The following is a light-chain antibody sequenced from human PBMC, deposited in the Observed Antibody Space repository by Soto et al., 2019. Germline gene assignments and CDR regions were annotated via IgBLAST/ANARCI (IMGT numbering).Light chain of an antibody. Sequence: QSVLTQPPSVSEAPGQRVTISCTGSSSNIGAGYEAHWYQQVPGTAPKLLIYENNNRPSGVPDRFSGSKSDTSASLAITGLQAEDEAVYYCQSYDSSLSGYVFGTGTKLTVL. J-gene: IGLJ1*01. CDR3: QSYDSSLSGYV. V-gene: IGLV1-40*01. CDR2: ENN. CDR1: SSNIGAGYE.